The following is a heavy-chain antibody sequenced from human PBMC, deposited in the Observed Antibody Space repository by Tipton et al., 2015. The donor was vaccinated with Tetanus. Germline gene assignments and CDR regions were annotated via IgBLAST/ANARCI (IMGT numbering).Heavy chain of an antibody. CDR2: IRTKPNNYAA. CDR1: GFAFRRSS. D-gene: IGHD1-26*01. Sequence: SLRLSCLASGFAFRRSSIFWVRQAPGKGPEWVGRIRTKPNNYAAAYGASVKGRFIFSRDDSVDTAYLQMNSLKIEDTAVYYCIGAASTTNYFDYWGQGTLVIVSS. J-gene: IGHJ4*02. CDR3: IGAASTTNYFDY. V-gene: IGHV3-73*01.